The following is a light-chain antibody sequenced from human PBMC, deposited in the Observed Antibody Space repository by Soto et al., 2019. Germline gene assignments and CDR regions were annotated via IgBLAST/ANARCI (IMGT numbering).Light chain of an antibody. CDR2: EVS. CDR3: TSYTSDSTPYV. V-gene: IGLV2-14*01. CDR1: SSDIGTYNY. Sequence: QSVLTQPASVSGSPGQSITISCIGTSSDIGTYNYVSWYQHHPGKAPKLMIYEVSNRPSGVSNRFSGSKSGNTAPLTISGLQAEDEAEYYCTSYTSDSTPYVFGTGTKLTVL. J-gene: IGLJ1*01.